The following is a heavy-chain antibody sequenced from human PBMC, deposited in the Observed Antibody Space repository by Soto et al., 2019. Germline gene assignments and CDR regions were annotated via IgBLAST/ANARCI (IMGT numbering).Heavy chain of an antibody. J-gene: IGHJ6*02. D-gene: IGHD2-8*01. Sequence: SETLSLTCTVSGGSISSYYWSWLRQPPWKGLEWIGYIYYSGSTNYNPSLKSRVTISVDTSKNQFSLKLSSVTAADTAVYYCARELGYCTNGVCSGIDVRRQGLTVSV. CDR1: GGSISSYY. CDR3: ARELGYCTNGVCSGIDV. CDR2: IYYSGST. V-gene: IGHV4-59*01.